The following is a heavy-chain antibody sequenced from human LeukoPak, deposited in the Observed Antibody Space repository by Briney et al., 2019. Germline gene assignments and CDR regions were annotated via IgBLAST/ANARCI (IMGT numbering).Heavy chain of an antibody. Sequence: QSGGSLRLSCAASKFTFSDYAMHWVRQAPGKGLEWVAVIWYDGSNKYYADSVKGRFTISRDNSKNTLYLQMNSLRAEDTAEYYCARPISFHSGYVIDCWGQGTLVTVSS. CDR3: ARPISFHSGYVIDC. D-gene: IGHD5-12*01. J-gene: IGHJ4*02. CDR1: KFTFSDYA. CDR2: IWYDGSNK. V-gene: IGHV3-33*08.